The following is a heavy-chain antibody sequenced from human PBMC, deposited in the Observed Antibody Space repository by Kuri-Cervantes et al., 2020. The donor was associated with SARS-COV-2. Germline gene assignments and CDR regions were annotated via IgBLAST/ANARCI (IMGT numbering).Heavy chain of an antibody. J-gene: IGHJ3*01. CDR3: ARTRGSYYTDAFDL. CDR2: IYPTDSDT. D-gene: IGHD1-26*01. V-gene: IGHV5-51*01. Sequence: KVSCKGSGFRFTTYWIGWVRQMPGKGLEWMAIIYPTDSDTRYSPSFQGQVTISADKSISTAYPQWNSLKASDSAMYYCARTRGSYYTDAFDLWGQGTMVTVSS. CDR1: GFRFTTYW.